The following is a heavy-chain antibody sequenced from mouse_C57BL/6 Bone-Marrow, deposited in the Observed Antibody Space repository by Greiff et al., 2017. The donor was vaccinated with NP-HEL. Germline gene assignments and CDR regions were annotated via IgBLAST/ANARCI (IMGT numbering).Heavy chain of an antibody. J-gene: IGHJ2*01. CDR1: GFNIKDDY. CDR2: LDPENGDT. CDR3: TTADEYYFDY. V-gene: IGHV14-4*01. Sequence: VQLQQSGAELVRPGASVKLSCTASGFNIKDDYMHWVKQRPEQGLEWIGWLDPENGDTEYASKFQGKATITADTSSNTAYLQLSSLTSEDTAVYYCTTADEYYFDYWGQGTTLTVSS.